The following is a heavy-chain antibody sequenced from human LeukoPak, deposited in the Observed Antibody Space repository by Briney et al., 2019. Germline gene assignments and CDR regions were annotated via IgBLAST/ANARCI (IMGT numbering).Heavy chain of an antibody. CDR1: GFTFDDYT. V-gene: IGHV3-43*01. CDR3: AKDMLSGVAVPSGGYFDY. CDR2: ISWDGGST. D-gene: IGHD2-15*01. Sequence: GRSLRLSCAASGFTFDDYTMHWVRQAPGKGLEWVSLISWDGGSTYYADSVKGRFTISRDNSKNSLYLQMNSLRTEDTALYYCAKDMLSGVAVPSGGYFDYWGQGTLVTVSS. J-gene: IGHJ4*02.